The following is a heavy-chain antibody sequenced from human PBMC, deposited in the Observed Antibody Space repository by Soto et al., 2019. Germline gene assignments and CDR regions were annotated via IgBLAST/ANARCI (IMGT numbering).Heavy chain of an antibody. CDR1: GGSIGSGSYY. V-gene: IGHV4-31*03. J-gene: IGHJ4*02. CDR3: ARAGYDRDGGGYYYFDY. Sequence: QVQLQESGPGLVKPSQTLSLTCTVSGGSIGSGSYYWSWIRQHPGKGLEWIGYINYSGSTFYIPSLKSRVTTSIDTSTNQFPLKLSSVTAADTAVYYCARAGYDRDGGGYYYFDYWGQGTLVTVSS. D-gene: IGHD3-22*01. CDR2: INYSGST.